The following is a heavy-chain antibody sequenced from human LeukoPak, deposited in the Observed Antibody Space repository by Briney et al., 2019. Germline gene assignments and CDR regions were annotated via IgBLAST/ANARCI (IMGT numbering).Heavy chain of an antibody. V-gene: IGHV3-30*04. CDR2: ISYDGSNK. J-gene: IGHJ3*02. CDR3: ARIAAARPGAYDAFDI. CDR1: GFTFSSYA. Sequence: GGSLGLSCAASGFTFSSYAMHWVRQAPGKGLEWVAVISYDGSNKYYADSVKGRFTISRDNSKNTLYLQMNSLRAEDTAVYYCARIAAARPGAYDAFDIWGQGTMVTVSS. D-gene: IGHD6-13*01.